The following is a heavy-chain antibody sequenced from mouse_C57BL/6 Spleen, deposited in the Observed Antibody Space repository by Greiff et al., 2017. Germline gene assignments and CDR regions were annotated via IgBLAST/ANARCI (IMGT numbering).Heavy chain of an antibody. CDR2: INPNNGGT. J-gene: IGHJ2*01. V-gene: IGHV1-22*01. Sequence: VQLKQSGPELVKPGASVKMSCKASGYTFTDYNMHWVKQSHGKSLEWIGYINPNNGGTSYNQKFKGKATLTVNKSSSTAYMELRSLTSEDSAVYYCVYYGSSYVYFDYWGQGTTLTVSS. CDR1: GYTFTDYN. D-gene: IGHD1-1*01. CDR3: VYYGSSYVYFDY.